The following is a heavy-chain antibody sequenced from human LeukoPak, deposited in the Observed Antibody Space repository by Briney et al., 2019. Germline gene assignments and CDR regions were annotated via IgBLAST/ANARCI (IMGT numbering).Heavy chain of an antibody. J-gene: IGHJ5*02. V-gene: IGHV4-34*01. Sequence: PSETLSLTCAVYGGSFSGYYWSWIRQPPGKGLEWIGQINHSGSTNYNPSLKSRVTISVDTSKNQFSLKLSSVTAADTAVYYCARRRGIAARRINWFDPWGQGTLVTVSS. CDR3: ARRRGIAARRINWFDP. CDR2: INHSGST. D-gene: IGHD6-6*01. CDR1: GGSFSGYY.